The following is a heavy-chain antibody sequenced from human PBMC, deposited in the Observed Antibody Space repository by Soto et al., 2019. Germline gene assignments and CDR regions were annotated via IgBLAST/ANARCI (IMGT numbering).Heavy chain of an antibody. J-gene: IGHJ6*02. CDR1: GGSISSYY. V-gene: IGHV4-59*01. D-gene: IGHD3-10*01. CDR3: ARSYRYGSGSYYPYGMDV. Sequence: PXXTLSLPFTVSGGSISSYYWRWILQPPGKGLEWIGYIYYSGSTNYNPSLKSRVTISVDTSKNQFSLKLSSVTAADTDVYYCARSYRYGSGSYYPYGMDVWGQGTTVTVSS. CDR2: IYYSGST.